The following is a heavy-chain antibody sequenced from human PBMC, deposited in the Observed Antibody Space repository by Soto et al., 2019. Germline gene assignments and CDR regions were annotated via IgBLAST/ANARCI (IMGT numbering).Heavy chain of an antibody. CDR2: ISAYNGNT. CDR3: ARFSGGSYNTYYYYYGMDV. CDR1: GYTFTSYG. D-gene: IGHD2-15*01. J-gene: IGHJ6*02. Sequence: ASVKVSCKASGYTFTSYGISWVRQAPGQGLDWMGWISAYNGNTKYAHHLQGRVTMTTDTSTSTAYMELRSLRSDDTAMYYCARFSGGSYNTYYYYYGMDVWGQGTTVTVSS. V-gene: IGHV1-18*04.